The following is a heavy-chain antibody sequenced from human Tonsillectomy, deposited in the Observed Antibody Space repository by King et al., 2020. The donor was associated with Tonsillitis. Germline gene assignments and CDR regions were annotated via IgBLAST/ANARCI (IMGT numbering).Heavy chain of an antibody. J-gene: IGHJ6*02. D-gene: IGHD2-15*01. V-gene: IGHV1-69*12. Sequence: QLVQSGAEVKKPGSSLKVSCKASGGTFNNYGISWVRQAPGQGLEWMGGIIPIFGATNYAQKFQGRVTITADESTRTAYMELRSLRSDDTAGYYCARRGIINYGMDVWGQGTTVIVSS. CDR1: GGTFNNYG. CDR3: ARRGIINYGMDV. CDR2: IIPIFGAT.